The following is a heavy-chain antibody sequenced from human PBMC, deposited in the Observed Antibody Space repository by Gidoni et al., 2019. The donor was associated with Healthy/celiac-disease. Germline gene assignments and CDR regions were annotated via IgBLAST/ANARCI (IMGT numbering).Heavy chain of an antibody. CDR3: ARGFYSSGWSLSISYFDL. D-gene: IGHD6-19*01. Sequence: QVQLQQWGAGLLKPSETLSLTCAVYGGSFSGYYWSWIRQPPGKGLEWIGEINHSGSTNYNPSLKSRVTISVDTSKNQFSLKLSSVTAADTAVYYCARGFYSSGWSLSISYFDLWGRGTLVTVSS. CDR2: INHSGST. J-gene: IGHJ2*01. V-gene: IGHV4-34*01. CDR1: GGSFSGYY.